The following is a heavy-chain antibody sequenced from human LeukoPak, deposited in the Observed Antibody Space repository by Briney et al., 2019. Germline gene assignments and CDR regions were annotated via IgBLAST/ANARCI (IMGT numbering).Heavy chain of an antibody. Sequence: GESLKISCKASGYSFTTYWIGWVRQMPGKGLEWMGIIHPGDSDTRYSPSFQGQVTISADKSISTAYLQWSSLRSSDTAMYYCARTGGLPSRPLDVWGQGTTVTVSS. D-gene: IGHD1-14*01. J-gene: IGHJ6*02. CDR1: GYSFTTYW. CDR3: ARTGGLPSRPLDV. CDR2: IHPGDSDT. V-gene: IGHV5-51*01.